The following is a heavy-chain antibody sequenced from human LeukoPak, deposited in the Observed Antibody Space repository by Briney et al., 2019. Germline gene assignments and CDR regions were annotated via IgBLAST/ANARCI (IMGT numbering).Heavy chain of an antibody. CDR1: GYTFTSYA. V-gene: IGHV1-3*01. J-gene: IGHJ5*02. CDR3: ARSGSAMVRGVPWRGNWFDP. D-gene: IGHD3-10*01. CDR2: INAGNGNT. Sequence: ASVKVSCKASGYTFTSYAMHWVRQAPGQRLEWMGWINAGNGNTKYSQKFQGRVTITRDTSASTAYMELSSLRSEDTAVYYCARSGSAMVRGVPWRGNWFDPWGQGTLATVSS.